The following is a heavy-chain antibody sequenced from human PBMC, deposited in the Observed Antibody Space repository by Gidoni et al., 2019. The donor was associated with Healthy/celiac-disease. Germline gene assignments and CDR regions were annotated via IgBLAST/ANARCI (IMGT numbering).Heavy chain of an antibody. J-gene: IGHJ6*02. CDR1: CGSISSYY. CDR3: ARRGGDSSGYYPPYYYGMDV. V-gene: IGHV4-59*08. Sequence: QVQLQESVPGLVKPSDTLSLPCTVSCGSISSYYWSWIRQPQGKGLEWIGSIYYSGSTNYNPSLKSRVTRSVETSKNQFSRKLSSVTAADTAVYYCARRGGDSSGYYPPYYYGMDVWGQGTTVTVSS. CDR2: IYYSGST. D-gene: IGHD3-22*01.